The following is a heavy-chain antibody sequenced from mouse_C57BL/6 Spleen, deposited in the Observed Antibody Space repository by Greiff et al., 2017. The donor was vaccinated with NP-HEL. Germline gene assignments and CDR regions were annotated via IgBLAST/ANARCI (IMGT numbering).Heavy chain of an antibody. D-gene: IGHD1-2*01. CDR1: GYTFTDYE. Sequence: VQVVESGAELVRPGASVTLSCKASGYTFTDYEMHWVKQTPVHGLEWIGAIDPETGGTAYNQKFKGKAILTADKSSSTAYMELRSLTSEDSAVDYCTRYDDTATGHFDYWGQGTTLTVSS. J-gene: IGHJ2*01. CDR2: IDPETGGT. CDR3: TRYDDTATGHFDY. V-gene: IGHV1-15*01.